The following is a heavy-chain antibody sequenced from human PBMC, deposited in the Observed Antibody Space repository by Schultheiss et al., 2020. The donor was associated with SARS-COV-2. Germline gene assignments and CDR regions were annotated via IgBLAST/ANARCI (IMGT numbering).Heavy chain of an antibody. CDR2: ISGSGGST. CDR1: GFTFDDYA. V-gene: IGHV3-23*01. J-gene: IGHJ4*02. CDR3: AKDVHLGAFDY. D-gene: IGHD3-16*01. Sequence: GGSLRLSCAASGFTFDDYAMHWVRQAPGKGLEWVSGISGSGGSTYYADSVKGRFTISRDNSKNTLYLQMNSLRAEDTAVYYCAKDVHLGAFDYWGQGTLVTVSS.